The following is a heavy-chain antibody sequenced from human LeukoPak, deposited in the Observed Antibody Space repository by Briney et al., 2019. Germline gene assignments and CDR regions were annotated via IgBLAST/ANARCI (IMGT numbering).Heavy chain of an antibody. CDR3: ARDDFGVVIPNDAFDI. Sequence: SVKVSCKASGGTFSSYAISWVRQAPGQGLEWMGGIIPIFGTANYAQKFQGRVTITADKSTSTAYMELSSLRSEDTAVYYCARDDFGVVIPNDAFDIWGQGTMVTVSS. V-gene: IGHV1-69*06. D-gene: IGHD3-3*01. J-gene: IGHJ3*02. CDR1: GGTFSSYA. CDR2: IIPIFGTA.